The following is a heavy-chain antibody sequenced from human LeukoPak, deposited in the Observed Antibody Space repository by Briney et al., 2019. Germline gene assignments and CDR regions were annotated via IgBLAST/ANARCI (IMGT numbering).Heavy chain of an antibody. CDR1: GGSIRSYY. Sequence: LSLTCTVSGGSIRSYYWSWIRQAPGKGLEWVSYISSSGSTIYYADSVKGRFTISRDNAKNSLYLQMNSLRAEDTAVYYCARGQRRHTDMAPSFDYWGQGTLVTVSS. V-gene: IGHV3-11*04. CDR2: ISSSGSTI. CDR3: ARGQRRHTDMAPSFDY. D-gene: IGHD5-18*01. J-gene: IGHJ4*02.